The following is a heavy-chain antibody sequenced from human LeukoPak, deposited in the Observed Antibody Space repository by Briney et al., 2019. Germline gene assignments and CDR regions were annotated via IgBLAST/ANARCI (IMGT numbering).Heavy chain of an antibody. D-gene: IGHD6-13*01. CDR2: IRQDGDTK. V-gene: IGHV3-7*03. Sequence: GRSLRLSCAASGFPFNAYWMTWVRQAPGKGLEWVANIRQDGDTKYYVDSVKGRFTISRGNAMNSLYLQMNSLRAEDTAIYYCARSLPYGTTWYGRSDFWGQGTLVTVSS. CDR1: GFPFNAYW. CDR3: ARSLPYGTTWYGRSDF. J-gene: IGHJ4*02.